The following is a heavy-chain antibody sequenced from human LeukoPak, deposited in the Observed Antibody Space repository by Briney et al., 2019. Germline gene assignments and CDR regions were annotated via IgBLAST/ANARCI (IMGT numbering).Heavy chain of an antibody. D-gene: IGHD3-16*02. Sequence: GGSLRLSCAASGFTFSRYSMNWVRQAPGKGLEWVSSVTSSSSYIYYADSVKGRFTISRDNAKNSLYLQMNSQRAEDTAVYYCAREAFYDYVWGSYPRLFHSWAQGPRVSVSS. V-gene: IGHV3-21*01. J-gene: IGHJ4*02. CDR3: AREAFYDYVWGSYPRLFHS. CDR1: GFTFSRYS. CDR2: VTSSSSYI.